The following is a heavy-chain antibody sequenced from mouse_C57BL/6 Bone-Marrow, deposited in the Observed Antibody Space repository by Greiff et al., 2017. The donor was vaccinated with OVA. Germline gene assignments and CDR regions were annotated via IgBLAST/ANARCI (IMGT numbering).Heavy chain of an antibody. D-gene: IGHD1-1*01. V-gene: IGHV1-82*01. Sequence: VQLQQSGPELVKPGASVKISCKASGYAFSSSWMNWVKQRPGKGLEWIGRIYPGDGDTNYNGKFKGKATLTADKSSSTAYMQLSSLTSEDSAVYFCARDYGSTHWWGQGTLVTVSA. J-gene: IGHJ3*02. CDR2: IYPGDGDT. CDR1: GYAFSSSW. CDR3: ARDYGSTHW.